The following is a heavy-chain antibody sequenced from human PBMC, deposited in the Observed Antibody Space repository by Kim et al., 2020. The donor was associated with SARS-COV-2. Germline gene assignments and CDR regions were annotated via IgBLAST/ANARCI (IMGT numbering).Heavy chain of an antibody. CDR1: GFTFDDYA. CDR3: AKDAGAVVVAATWEPGDRYFDY. J-gene: IGHJ4*02. V-gene: IGHV3-9*01. D-gene: IGHD2-15*01. CDR2: ISWNSGSI. Sequence: GGSLRLSCTASGFTFDDYAMHWVRQAPGKGLEWVSGISWNSGSIGYADSVKGRFTISRDNAKNSLYLQMNSLRAEDTALYYCAKDAGAVVVAATWEPGDRYFDYWGQGTLVTVSS.